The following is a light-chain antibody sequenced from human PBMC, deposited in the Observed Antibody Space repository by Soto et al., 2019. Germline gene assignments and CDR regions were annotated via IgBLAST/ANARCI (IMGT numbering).Light chain of an antibody. CDR3: QHYNTLPWT. J-gene: IGKJ1*01. Sequence: VMTQSPATLSVSPGERATLSCRASHSVSSSLAWYQQKPGQAPRLLISGASTRAAGIPARFSGSGSGTEFTLTISSLQSEDFAVYYCQHYNTLPWTFGQGTKVEV. V-gene: IGKV3-15*01. CDR1: HSVSSS. CDR2: GAS.